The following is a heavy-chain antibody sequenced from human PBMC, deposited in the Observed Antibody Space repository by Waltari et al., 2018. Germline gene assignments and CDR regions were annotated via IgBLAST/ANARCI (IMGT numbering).Heavy chain of an antibody. Sequence: QVHLQQWGAGLLKPSETLSLTCSGSGASFSAYYWGWVRHVPGKGLEWIGQIRHPGNTNYNPSLQSRVAISIDTSRNQFSLRVFSVTAADTGLYFCTRGGNYDFWSHSPFVDPWGQGTQVTVSS. J-gene: IGHJ5*02. CDR3: TRGGNYDFWSHSPFVDP. CDR2: IRHPGNT. D-gene: IGHD3-3*01. CDR1: GASFSAYY. V-gene: IGHV4-34*01.